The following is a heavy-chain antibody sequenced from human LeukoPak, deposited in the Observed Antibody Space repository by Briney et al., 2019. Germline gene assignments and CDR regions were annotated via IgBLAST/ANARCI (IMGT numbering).Heavy chain of an antibody. V-gene: IGHV3-9*01. CDR3: AKEGYSSFAFDI. CDR1: GFTFDDYA. Sequence: GGSLRLSCAASGFTFDDYAMHWVRQAPGKGLEWVSGISWNSGSIGYADSVKGRFTISRDNAKNSLYLQMNSLRAEDTALHYCAKEGYSSFAFDIWGQGTMVTVSS. D-gene: IGHD6-19*01. CDR2: ISWNSGSI. J-gene: IGHJ3*02.